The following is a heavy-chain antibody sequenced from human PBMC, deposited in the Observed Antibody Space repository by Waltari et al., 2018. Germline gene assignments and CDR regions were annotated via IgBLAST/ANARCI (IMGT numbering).Heavy chain of an antibody. CDR3: VTGRGWLPDY. CDR1: GDSIIRSY. J-gene: IGHJ4*02. D-gene: IGHD2-15*01. CDR2: IYYTGNT. V-gene: IGHV4-59*01. Sequence: VQLQGSGPGLVKPSETLSLACTVSGDSIIRSYFNWVRQTPGKGLEWIGYIYYTGNTNYNPSLESRVTISLDASRNQFSLKLSSLTAADTAVYYCVTGRGWLPDYWGQGTLVTVSS.